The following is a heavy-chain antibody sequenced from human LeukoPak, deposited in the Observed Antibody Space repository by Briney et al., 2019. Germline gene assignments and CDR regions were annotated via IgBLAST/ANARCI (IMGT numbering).Heavy chain of an antibody. D-gene: IGHD6-13*01. Sequence: PSETLSLTCTVSGASTRNYYWSWIRQSPGKGLEWIGYIYYSGSTNYNPSLESRVAMSVDTSKNQFSLRLSSVTAADTAIYYCARRYSSSWYVSFFDPWGQGTLVTVSS. CDR2: IYYSGST. J-gene: IGHJ5*02. CDR3: ARRYSSSWYVSFFDP. CDR1: GASTRNYY. V-gene: IGHV4-59*08.